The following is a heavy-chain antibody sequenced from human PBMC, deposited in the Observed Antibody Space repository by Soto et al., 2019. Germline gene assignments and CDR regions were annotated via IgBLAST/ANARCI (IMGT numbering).Heavy chain of an antibody. Sequence: GGSLRLSCAASGFTFSSYGMHWVRQAPGKGLEWVAVISYDGSNKYYADSVKGRFTISRDNSKNTLYLQMNSLRAEDTAVYYCAKDFPVAVRGVKAGRSFDYWGQGTLVTVSS. CDR2: ISYDGSNK. D-gene: IGHD3-10*01. J-gene: IGHJ4*02. CDR1: GFTFSSYG. V-gene: IGHV3-30*18. CDR3: AKDFPVAVRGVKAGRSFDY.